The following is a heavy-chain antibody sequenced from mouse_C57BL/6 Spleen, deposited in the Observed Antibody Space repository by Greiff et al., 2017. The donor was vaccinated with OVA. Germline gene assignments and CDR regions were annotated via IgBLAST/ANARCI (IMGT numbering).Heavy chain of an antibody. J-gene: IGHJ2*01. V-gene: IGHV5-9-1*02. CDR3: TRDNHLHNDLDY. CDR1: GFTFSSYA. D-gene: IGHD6-1*01. CDR2: ISSGGDYI. Sequence: EVQLVESGEGLVKPGGSLKLSCAASGFTFSSYAMSWVRQTPEKGLEWVAYISSGGDYIYYADTVKGRFTISRDNSRNTQYLQMRSLKSEDTAMYYGTRDNHLHNDLDYWGQGTTLTVSS.